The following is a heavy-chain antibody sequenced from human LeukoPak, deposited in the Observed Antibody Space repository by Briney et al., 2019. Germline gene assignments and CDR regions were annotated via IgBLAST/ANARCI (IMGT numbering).Heavy chain of an antibody. CDR1: GGSISSGSYY. V-gene: IGHV4-61*02. D-gene: IGHD1-26*01. J-gene: IGHJ4*02. CDR2: IYTSGST. CDR3: AREGSGSYPRTPHN. Sequence: SETLSLTCTVSGGSISSGSYYWSWIRQPAGKGLEWIGRIYTSGSTNYNPSLKSRVTISVDTSKNQFSLKLSSVTAADTAVYYCAREGSGSYPRTPHNWGQGTLVTVSS.